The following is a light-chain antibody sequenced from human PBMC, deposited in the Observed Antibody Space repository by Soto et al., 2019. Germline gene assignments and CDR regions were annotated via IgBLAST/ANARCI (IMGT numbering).Light chain of an antibody. CDR1: QSVSSSY. J-gene: IGKJ2*01. CDR3: QQFGSSLYT. CDR2: GAS. Sequence: DIVMTQSPSTLSSSPGDRVTLTCRASQSVSSSYFAWYQQKPGQAPRLLIYGASSMATGLPYRFSGSGSGTDFTLTISRLEPEDFAVYYCQQFGSSLYTFGQGTKLEIK. V-gene: IGKV3-20*01.